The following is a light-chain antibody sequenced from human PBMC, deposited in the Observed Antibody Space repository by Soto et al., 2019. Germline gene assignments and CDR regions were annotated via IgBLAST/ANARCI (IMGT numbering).Light chain of an antibody. V-gene: IGLV8-61*01. CDR2: STD. CDR1: SGPVSTNYY. Sequence: QTVVTQEPSFSVSPGGTVTLTCGLSSGPVSTNYYPSWYQQTPGQSPRTLIYSTDIRSSGVPDRFSGSILGNKAALTITGAQADDESGYFCVLYMGSGIPPVFGGGTKVTVL. J-gene: IGLJ3*02. CDR3: VLYMGSGIPPV.